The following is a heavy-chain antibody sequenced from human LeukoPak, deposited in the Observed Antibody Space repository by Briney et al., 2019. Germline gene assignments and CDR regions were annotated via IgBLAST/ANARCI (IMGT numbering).Heavy chain of an antibody. CDR1: GFTFSSYA. CDR2: ISGSGGSV. D-gene: IGHD5-18*01. J-gene: IGHJ4*02. Sequence: GGSLRLPCAASGFTFSSYAMSWVRQAPGKGLEWVSAISGSGGSVYYADSVKRRFTIFRDNSKNTVDLQMNSLRVEDTAVYYCAKDFRGYGRMIDYWGQGTLVTVSS. V-gene: IGHV3-23*01. CDR3: AKDFRGYGRMIDY.